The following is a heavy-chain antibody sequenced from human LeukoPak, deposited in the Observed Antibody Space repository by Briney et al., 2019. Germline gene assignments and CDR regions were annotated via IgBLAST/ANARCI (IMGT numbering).Heavy chain of an antibody. J-gene: IGHJ4*02. D-gene: IGHD3-10*01. CDR2: IYYSGST. V-gene: IGHV4-30-4*01. CDR3: ANESKDRGGYYYGSGSYYGY. CDR1: GGSISSGDYY. Sequence: SQTLSLTCTVSGGSISSGDYYWSWIRQPPGKGLEWIGYIYYSGSTYYNPSLKSRVTISVDTSKNQFSLKLSSVTAADTAVYYCANESKDRGGYYYGSGSYYGYWGQGTLVTVSS.